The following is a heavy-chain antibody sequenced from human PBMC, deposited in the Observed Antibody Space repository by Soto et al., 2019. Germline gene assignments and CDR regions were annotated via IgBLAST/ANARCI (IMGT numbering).Heavy chain of an antibody. V-gene: IGHV5-51*01. CDR3: ARANGYYDILTGYYFDYYYGMDV. D-gene: IGHD3-9*01. Sequence: GQSQKISCKRSGYKFSSYGIGWVRQMPKKNLEWMRIIYPGDSDTRYSPSFQGQVTISADKSISTAYLQWSSLKASDTAMYYCARANGYYDILTGYYFDYYYGMDVWGQGTTVTVSS. J-gene: IGHJ6*02. CDR1: GYKFSSYG. CDR2: IYPGDSDT.